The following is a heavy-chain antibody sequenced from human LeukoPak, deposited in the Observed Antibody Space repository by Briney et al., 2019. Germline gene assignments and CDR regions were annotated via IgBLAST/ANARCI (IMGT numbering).Heavy chain of an antibody. Sequence: GGSLRLSCAASGFTFSSYGMHWVRQAPGKGLEWVAVIWYDGSNKYYADSVKGRFTISRDNSKNTLYLQMNSLRAEDTAVYYCAKDLSGYSYGYFDYWGQGTLVTVSS. CDR1: GFTFSSYG. D-gene: IGHD5-18*01. V-gene: IGHV3-30*02. J-gene: IGHJ4*02. CDR2: IWYDGSNK. CDR3: AKDLSGYSYGYFDY.